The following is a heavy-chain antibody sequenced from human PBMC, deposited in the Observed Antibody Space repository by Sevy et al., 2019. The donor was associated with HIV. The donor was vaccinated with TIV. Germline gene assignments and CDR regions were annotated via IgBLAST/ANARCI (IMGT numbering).Heavy chain of an antibody. Sequence: GGSLRLSCAASGFTFSSYGMHWVRQAPGKGLEWVAVISYDGSNKYYADSVKGRFTITRDNSKNTLYLQMNSLRAEDTAVYCCAKRAAAGSLDYWGQGTLVTVSS. V-gene: IGHV3-30*18. CDR3: AKRAAAGSLDY. CDR1: GFTFSSYG. J-gene: IGHJ4*02. D-gene: IGHD6-13*01. CDR2: ISYDGSNK.